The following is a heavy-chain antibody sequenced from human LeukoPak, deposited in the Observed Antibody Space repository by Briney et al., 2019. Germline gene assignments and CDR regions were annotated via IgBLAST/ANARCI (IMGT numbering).Heavy chain of an antibody. D-gene: IGHD3-22*01. J-gene: IGHJ4*02. V-gene: IGHV4-31*03. CDR1: GGSISSGGYF. CDR3: ASYTRDRYYYDSSGSPDYFDY. CDR2: IYYSGST. Sequence: SQTLSLTCTVSGGSISSGGYFCRWIRQHPGKGLEWIGYIYYSGSTYYNPSLKSRVTISVDTSKNQFSLKLSSVTAADTAVYYCASYTRDRYYYDSSGSPDYFDYWGQGTLVTVSS.